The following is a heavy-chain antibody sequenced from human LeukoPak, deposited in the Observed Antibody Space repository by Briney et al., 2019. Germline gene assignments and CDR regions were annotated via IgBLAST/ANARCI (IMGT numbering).Heavy chain of an antibody. J-gene: IGHJ4*02. CDR3: AIGPITGTSYSDFDY. D-gene: IGHD1-20*01. CDR1: GGTFSSYA. CDR2: IIPIFGTA. Sequence: SVKVSCKASGGTFSSYAISWVRQAPGQGLEWMGGIIPIFGTANYAQKFQGRVTITADESTSTAYMELSNLRSEDTAVYYCAIGPITGTSYSDFDYWGQGTLVTVSS. V-gene: IGHV1-69*13.